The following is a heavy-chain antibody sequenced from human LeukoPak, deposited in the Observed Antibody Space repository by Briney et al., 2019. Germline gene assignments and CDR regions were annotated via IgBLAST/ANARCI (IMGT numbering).Heavy chain of an antibody. D-gene: IGHD1-26*01. CDR1: GFTFSNYE. Sequence: PGGSLGLSCAASGFTFSNYEMNWVRQAPGKGLEWVSYISSSGSTIYYADSVKGRFTISRDNAKNSLYLQMNSLRAEDTAVYYCASGFNSGPIADYWGQGTLVTVSS. CDR2: ISSSGSTI. J-gene: IGHJ4*02. V-gene: IGHV3-48*03. CDR3: ASGFNSGPIADY.